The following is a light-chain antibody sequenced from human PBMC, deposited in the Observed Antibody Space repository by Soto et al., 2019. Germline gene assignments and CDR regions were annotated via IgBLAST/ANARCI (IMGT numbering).Light chain of an antibody. V-gene: IGLV2-18*02. J-gene: IGLJ2*01. CDR3: SSYTSSSTPVV. CDR2: EVS. CDR1: SSDVGSYNR. Sequence: QSVLTQPPSVSGSPGQSVTISCTGTSSDVGSYNRVSWYQQPPGTAPKLMIYEVSNRPSGVPDRFSGSKSGNTASLTISGLQAEDEADYYCSSYTSSSTPVVFGGGTKRTVL.